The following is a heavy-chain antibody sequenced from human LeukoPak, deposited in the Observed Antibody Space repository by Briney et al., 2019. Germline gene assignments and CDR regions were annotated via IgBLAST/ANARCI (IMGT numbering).Heavy chain of an antibody. J-gene: IGHJ5*02. CDR3: ARERRITMVRENWFDP. V-gene: IGHV1-2*02. CDR2: INPNSGGT. CDR1: GYTFTGYY. D-gene: IGHD3-10*01. Sequence: GASVKVSCKASGYTFTGYYMHWVRQAPGQGLEWMGWINPNSGGTNYAQKFQGRVTMTRDTSISTAYMELSRLRSDDTAVYYCARERRITMVRENWFDPGAREPWSPSPQ.